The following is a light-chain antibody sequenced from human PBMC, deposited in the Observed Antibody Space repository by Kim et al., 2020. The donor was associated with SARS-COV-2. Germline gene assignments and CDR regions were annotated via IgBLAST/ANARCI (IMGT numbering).Light chain of an antibody. CDR1: QSVSSY. Sequence: EIVLTQSPATLSLSPGERATLSCRASQSVSSYLAWYQQKPGQAPRLLIYDASNRATGIPARFSGSGSGTDFTLTISSLEPEDFAVYYCQRRRNWPPWTFVQGTKVDIK. V-gene: IGKV3-11*01. J-gene: IGKJ1*01. CDR3: QRRRNWPPWT. CDR2: DAS.